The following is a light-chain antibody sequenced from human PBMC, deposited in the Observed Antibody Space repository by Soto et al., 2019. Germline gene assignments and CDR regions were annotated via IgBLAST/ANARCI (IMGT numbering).Light chain of an antibody. CDR1: QSVRSNY. V-gene: IGKV3-20*01. CDR3: QQYGTSPLT. CDR2: GAS. Sequence: EIVLTQSPGTLSLSPGERATLSCRASQSVRSNYLAWYQQKPVQAPRLLIYGASTRATGIPNRFSGSGSGTDFTLTISRLEPEDFALYYCQQYGTSPLTFGGGAKVEIK. J-gene: IGKJ4*01.